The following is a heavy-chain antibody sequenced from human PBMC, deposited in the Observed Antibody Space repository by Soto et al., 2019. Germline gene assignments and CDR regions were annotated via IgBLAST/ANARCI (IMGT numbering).Heavy chain of an antibody. CDR1: GFTFGGYA. CDR2: SSGKAYGGTT. V-gene: IGHV3-49*03. J-gene: IGHJ4*02. D-gene: IGHD1-26*01. Sequence: PGGSLRLSCTASGFTFGGYAMSWFRQAPGKGLEWVGFSSGKAYGGTTEYAASGMGRFTISRDESKSIAYLQMNRLKNADTAEYSYPTRLSSGSDTSPLFFDYWGLGTLVTVSS. CDR3: PTRLSSGSDTSPLFFDY.